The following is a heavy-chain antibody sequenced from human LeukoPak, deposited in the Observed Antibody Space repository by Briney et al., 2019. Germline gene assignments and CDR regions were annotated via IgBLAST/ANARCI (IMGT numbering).Heavy chain of an antibody. Sequence: SQTLSLTCTVSGGSISSGGYYWSWIRQHPGKGLEWIGYIYYSGSTYYNPSLKSRVTISVGTSKNQFSLKLSSVTAADTAVYYCARGGGDRLWFGELFTSNNWFDPWGQGTLVTVSS. CDR1: GGSISSGGYY. D-gene: IGHD3-10*01. CDR3: ARGGGDRLWFGELFTSNNWFDP. J-gene: IGHJ5*02. CDR2: IYYSGST. V-gene: IGHV4-31*03.